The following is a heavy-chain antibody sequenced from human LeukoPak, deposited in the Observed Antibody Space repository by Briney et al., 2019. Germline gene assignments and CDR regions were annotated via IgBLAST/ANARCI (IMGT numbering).Heavy chain of an antibody. CDR2: IYYSGST. CDR1: GGSISSSSYY. D-gene: IGHD3-9*01. J-gene: IGHJ6*03. CDR3: ARLYYDIYYYYMDV. V-gene: IGHV4-39*01. Sequence: SETLSLTCTVSGGSISSSSYYWGWIRQPPGKGLEWIGSIYYSGSTYYNPSLKSRVTISVDTSKNQFSLKLSSVTAADTAVYYCARLYYDIYYYYMDVWGKGTTVTVSS.